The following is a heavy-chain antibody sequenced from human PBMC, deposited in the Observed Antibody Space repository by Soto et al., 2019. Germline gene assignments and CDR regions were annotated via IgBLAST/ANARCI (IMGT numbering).Heavy chain of an antibody. J-gene: IGHJ4*02. Sequence: GGSLRLSCAASGFTFSSFAMSWVRQAPGEGLEWVSTVSGTGGSTYSADSVKGRFTISRDNTKNTLYLQMNSLRAEDTAVYFCAKDAAIGYCSGGSCHAGGDYWGQGTLVTVSS. V-gene: IGHV3-23*01. CDR2: VSGTGGST. CDR3: AKDAAIGYCSGGSCHAGGDY. D-gene: IGHD2-15*01. CDR1: GFTFSSFA.